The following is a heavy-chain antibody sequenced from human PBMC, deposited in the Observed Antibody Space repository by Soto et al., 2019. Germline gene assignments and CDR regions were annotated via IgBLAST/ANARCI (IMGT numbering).Heavy chain of an antibody. J-gene: IGHJ6*03. CDR3: AREGRGAAYYYGLVSYRPKDYYLMDV. Sequence: SETLSLTCAVYGGSFSGYYWSWIRQPPGKGLEWIGEINHSGSTNYNPSLKSRVTISVDTSKNQFSLKLSSATAADTAVYYCAREGRGAAYYYGLVSYRPKDYYLMDVWGKGTTVPVSS. CDR2: INHSGST. D-gene: IGHD3-10*01. CDR1: GGSFSGYY. V-gene: IGHV4-34*01.